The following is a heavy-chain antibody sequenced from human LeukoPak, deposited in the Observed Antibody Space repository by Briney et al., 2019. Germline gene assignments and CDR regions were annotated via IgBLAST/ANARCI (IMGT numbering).Heavy chain of an antibody. D-gene: IGHD2-2*01. CDR3: TTDPPIIVVVPALLVGNIYYYMDV. CDR2: IKTKTEGGTT. CDR1: GFTFSDAW. Sequence: GGSLRLSCAASGFTFSDAWMSWVRQAPGKGLEWVGRIKTKTEGGTTDYAAPVKGRFTISRDDSKNTLYLQMNSLKTEDTAVYYRTTDPPIIVVVPALLVGNIYYYMDVWGKGTTVTVSS. V-gene: IGHV3-15*01. J-gene: IGHJ6*03.